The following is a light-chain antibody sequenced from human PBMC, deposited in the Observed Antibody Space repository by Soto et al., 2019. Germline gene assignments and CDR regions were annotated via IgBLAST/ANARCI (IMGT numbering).Light chain of an antibody. Sequence: EIVLTHSPGTLSLSPGERATLSCRASQSVRSSFFAWYPQKPGQAPRLLIYDVSVRATGIPDRFSGSGSGTDFPLTINRLEPEDFAVYYCQQYENSVMYTFGQGTKLEIK. CDR2: DVS. CDR1: QSVRSSF. CDR3: QQYENSVMYT. J-gene: IGKJ2*01. V-gene: IGKV3-20*01.